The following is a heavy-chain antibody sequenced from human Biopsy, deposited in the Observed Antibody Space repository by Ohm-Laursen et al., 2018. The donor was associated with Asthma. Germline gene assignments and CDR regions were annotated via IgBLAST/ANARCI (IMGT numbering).Heavy chain of an antibody. CDR1: GFTFSSYA. D-gene: IGHD3-22*01. Sequence: SLRLSCSASGFTFSSYALTWVRQAPGQGLEWVSGISGGGGLQYYADSVKGRFAISRDNSKNTLYLQMNSLRAEDTARYYCAKITTDRQRANNWFDPWGQGTLVTVSS. CDR2: ISGGGGLQ. CDR3: AKITTDRQRANNWFDP. J-gene: IGHJ5*02. V-gene: IGHV3-23*01.